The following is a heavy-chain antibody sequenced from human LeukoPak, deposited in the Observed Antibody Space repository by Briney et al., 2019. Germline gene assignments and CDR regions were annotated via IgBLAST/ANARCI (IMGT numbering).Heavy chain of an antibody. CDR1: GFTFSSYW. D-gene: IGHD4-17*01. CDR3: VRIATVTTLDY. CDR2: INPDGRTT. Sequence: PGGSLRLSCAASGFTFSSYWLHWVRPPLGKGLVWVSRINPDGRTTNYADSVKGRFTISRDNAKNTLYLQMNSLTVEDASLYYCVRIATVTTLDYWGQGTLVTVSS. J-gene: IGHJ4*02. V-gene: IGHV3-74*01.